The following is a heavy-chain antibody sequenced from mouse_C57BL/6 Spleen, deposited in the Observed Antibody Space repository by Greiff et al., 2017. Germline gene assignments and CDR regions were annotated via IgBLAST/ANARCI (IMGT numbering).Heavy chain of an antibody. V-gene: IGHV5-6*01. D-gene: IGHD3-2*02. CDR1: GFTFSSYG. CDR3: ARHEGSSGAWFAY. Sequence: EVKLVASGGDLVKPGGSLKLSCAASGFTFSSYGMSWVRQTPDKRLEWVATISSGGSYTYYPDSVKGRFTISRDNAKNTLYLQMSSLKSEDTAMYYCARHEGSSGAWFAYWGQGTLVTVSA. CDR2: ISSGGSYT. J-gene: IGHJ3*01.